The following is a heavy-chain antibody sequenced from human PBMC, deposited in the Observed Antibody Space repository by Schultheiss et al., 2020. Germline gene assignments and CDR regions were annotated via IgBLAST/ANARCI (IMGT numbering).Heavy chain of an antibody. CDR3: ARSDHYGPHFDY. Sequence: GGSLRLSCAASGFTFSNAWMSWVRQAPGKGLEWVGNVKQDGSEEYYASSVKGRFSISRDNSKNLVFLQMSSLRAEDTAVYYCARSDHYGPHFDYWGQGTLVTVSS. D-gene: IGHD3-10*01. CDR2: VKQDGSEE. J-gene: IGHJ4*02. V-gene: IGHV3-7*01. CDR1: GFTFSNAW.